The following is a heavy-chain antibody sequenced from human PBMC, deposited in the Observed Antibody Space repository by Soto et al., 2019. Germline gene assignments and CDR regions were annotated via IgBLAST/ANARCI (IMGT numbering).Heavy chain of an antibody. CDR3: ARSYSSSWSTYYFDY. D-gene: IGHD6-13*01. CDR1: GDSVSTNSAT. J-gene: IGHJ4*02. Sequence: SQTLSLTCAISGDSVSTNSATWDWIRQSPSRGLEWLGRTYYRSKWYNDYAVSVKSRITINPDTSKNQFSLQLNSVTPEDTAVYYCARSYSSSWSTYYFDYWGQGTLVTVSS. CDR2: TYYRSKWYN. V-gene: IGHV6-1*01.